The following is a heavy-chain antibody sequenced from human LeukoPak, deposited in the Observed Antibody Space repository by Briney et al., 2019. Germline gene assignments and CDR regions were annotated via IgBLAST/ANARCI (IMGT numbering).Heavy chain of an antibody. CDR3: VKDPGRDYGDNGGWFDP. CDR1: GFTFSSYA. V-gene: IGHV3-64D*06. D-gene: IGHD4-17*01. Sequence: GGSLRLSCSASGFTFSSYAMHWVRQAPGKGLEYVSAISSNGGSTYYADSVKGRFTTSRDNSKNTLYLQMSSLRAEDTAVYYCVKDPGRDYGDNGGWFDPWGQGTLVTVSS. CDR2: ISSNGGST. J-gene: IGHJ5*02.